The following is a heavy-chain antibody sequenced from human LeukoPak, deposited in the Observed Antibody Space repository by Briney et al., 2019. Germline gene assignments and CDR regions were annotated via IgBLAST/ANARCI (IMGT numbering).Heavy chain of an antibody. V-gene: IGHV3-23*01. CDR3: AKDALRTAYYYGSGSHSYYFDY. CDR1: GFTFSSYA. Sequence: GGSLRLSCAASGFTFSSYAMSWVRQAPGKGLEWVSAISGSGGSTYYADSVKGRFTISRDNSKNTLYLQMNSLRAEDTAVYYCAKDALRTAYYYGSGSHSYYFDYWGQGTLVTVSS. D-gene: IGHD3-10*01. CDR2: ISGSGGST. J-gene: IGHJ4*02.